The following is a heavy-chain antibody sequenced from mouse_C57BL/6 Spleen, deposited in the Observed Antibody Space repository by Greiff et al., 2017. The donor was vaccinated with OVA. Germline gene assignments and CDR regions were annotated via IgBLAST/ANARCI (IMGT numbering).Heavy chain of an antibody. V-gene: IGHV1-53*01. CDR2: INPSNGGT. CDR3: ARPSTVVAFDY. D-gene: IGHD1-1*01. Sequence: QVHVKQPGTELVKPGASVKLSCKASGYTFTSYWMHWVKQRPGQGLEWIGNINPSNGGTNYNEKFKSKATLTVDKSSSTAYMQLSSLTSEDSAVYYCARPSTVVAFDYWGQGTTLTVSS. J-gene: IGHJ2*01. CDR1: GYTFTSYW.